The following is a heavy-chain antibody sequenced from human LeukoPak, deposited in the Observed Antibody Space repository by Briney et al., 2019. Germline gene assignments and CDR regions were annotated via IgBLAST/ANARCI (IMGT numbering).Heavy chain of an antibody. CDR2: ISPSGDII. D-gene: IGHD6-19*01. CDR3: ARETVAGTFDY. J-gene: IGHJ4*02. CDR1: GFTFSDYY. V-gene: IGHV3-11*01. Sequence: GGSLRLSCAASGFTFSDYYISWIRQAPGKGLEWVSDISPSGDIISYADSVKGRFIISRDYAKESLHLQMNSLRVEDSAAYYCARETVAGTFDYWGQGTQVTVSS.